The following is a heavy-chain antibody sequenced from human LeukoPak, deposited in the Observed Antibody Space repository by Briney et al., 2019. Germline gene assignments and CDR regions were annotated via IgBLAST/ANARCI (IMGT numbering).Heavy chain of an antibody. CDR1: GYTFTRYW. CDR2: IYPGDSDT. V-gene: IGHV5-51*01. CDR3: ARHRDGYADY. Sequence: GESLKISCKGSGYTFTRYWIAWVRQMPGKGLDWMGIIYPGDSDTRYSPSFQGQVTISADKSISTAYLQWSSLKASDTAMYYCARHRDGYADYWGQGTLVTVSS. D-gene: IGHD5-24*01. J-gene: IGHJ4*02.